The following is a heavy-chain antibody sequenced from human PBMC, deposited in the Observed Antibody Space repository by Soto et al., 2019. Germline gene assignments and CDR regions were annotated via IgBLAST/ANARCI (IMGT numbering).Heavy chain of an antibody. J-gene: IGHJ4*02. Sequence: QVQLVQSGAEVKKPGSSVKVSCKVSGGTFSSYTFTWVRQAPGQGPEWVGRIIPMIGVANYAQKFKGRVTITADKSTSTAYMELSSRRADDTAVYYCARGDGGSGGDSGFDFWGQGTLVTVSS. CDR1: GGTFSSYT. V-gene: IGHV1-69*02. CDR3: ARGDGGSGGDSGFDF. D-gene: IGHD3-10*01. CDR2: IIPMIGVA.